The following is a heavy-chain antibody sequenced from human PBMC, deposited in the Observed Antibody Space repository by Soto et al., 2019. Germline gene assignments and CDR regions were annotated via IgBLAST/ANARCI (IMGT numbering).Heavy chain of an antibody. V-gene: IGHV3-30*18. D-gene: IGHD1-26*01. J-gene: IGHJ3*02. CDR2: ISYDGSNK. CDR1: GFTFSSCG. CDR3: AKDLKDGRPKGAPNI. Sequence: GGSLRLSCAASGFTFSSCGMHWVRQAPGKGLEWVAVISYDGSNKYYADSRKGRLITSRENSRNTLYLQMKSLRAEDTAVYYCAKDLKDGRPKGAPNIWGQGTMVTVSS.